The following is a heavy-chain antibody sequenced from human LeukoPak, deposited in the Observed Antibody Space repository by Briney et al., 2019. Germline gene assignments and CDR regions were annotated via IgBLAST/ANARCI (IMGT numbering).Heavy chain of an antibody. D-gene: IGHD1-26*01. J-gene: IGHJ3*02. CDR3: ARLGYSGTYFGAFDI. Sequence: GESLKISCKGSGXCFSNYWIGWVRQMPGNALEWMGIIHRGDSDTRYSPSFQGLVTISVDKSINTAYLQWSSLKASDTAMYYCARLGYSGTYFGAFDIWGQRTMVTVSS. V-gene: IGHV5-51*01. CDR1: GXCFSNYW. CDR2: IHRGDSDT.